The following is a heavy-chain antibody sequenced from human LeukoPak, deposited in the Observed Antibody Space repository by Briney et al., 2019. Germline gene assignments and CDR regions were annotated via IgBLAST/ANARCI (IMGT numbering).Heavy chain of an antibody. CDR2: IYSGGST. D-gene: IGHD3-3*01. Sequence: GGSLRLSCAASGFTVSSNYMSWVRQAPGKGLEWVSVIYSGGSTYYADSVKGRFTISRDNSKNTLYLQMNSLRAEDTAVYYCAKGSYYDFWSGYLDYWGQGTLVTVSS. CDR3: AKGSYYDFWSGYLDY. V-gene: IGHV3-53*01. CDR1: GFTVSSNY. J-gene: IGHJ4*02.